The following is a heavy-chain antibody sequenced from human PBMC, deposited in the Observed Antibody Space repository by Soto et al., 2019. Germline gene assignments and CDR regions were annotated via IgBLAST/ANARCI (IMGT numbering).Heavy chain of an antibody. CDR1: GGSISSGDYY. V-gene: IGHV4-30-4*01. Sequence: SETLSLTCTVSGGSISSGDYYWSWIRQPPGKGLEWIGYIYYSGSTYYNPSLKSRVTISVDTSKNQFSLKLGSVTAADTAVYYCARMTTVIRYFDYWGQGTLVTVSS. J-gene: IGHJ4*02. CDR2: IYYSGST. D-gene: IGHD4-17*01. CDR3: ARMTTVIRYFDY.